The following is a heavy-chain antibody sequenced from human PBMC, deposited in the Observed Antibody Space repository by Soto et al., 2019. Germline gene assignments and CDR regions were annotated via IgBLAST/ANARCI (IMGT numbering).Heavy chain of an antibody. D-gene: IGHD3-22*01. CDR3: ASGDDSSGKNWFDP. Sequence: ASVKVSCKASGGTFSSYAISWVRQAPGQGLEWMGGIIPIFGTANYAQKFQGRVTITADESTSTAYMELSSLRSEDTAVYYCASGDDSSGKNWFDPWGQGTLVTVSS. V-gene: IGHV1-69*13. CDR1: GGTFSSYA. J-gene: IGHJ5*02. CDR2: IIPIFGTA.